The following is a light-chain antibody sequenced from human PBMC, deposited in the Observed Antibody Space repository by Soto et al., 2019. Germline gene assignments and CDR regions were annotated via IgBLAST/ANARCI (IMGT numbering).Light chain of an antibody. CDR3: QQYNSWPLT. J-gene: IGKJ4*01. CDR1: QSVSSSY. CDR2: GAS. V-gene: IGKV3D-15*01. Sequence: PGESVTLACRASQSVSSSYLTWYQQKPGQALRLLIYGASTRATGVPTRISGSGSGTEFTLTISSLQSEDFAVYYCQQYNSWPLTFGGGPKVDI.